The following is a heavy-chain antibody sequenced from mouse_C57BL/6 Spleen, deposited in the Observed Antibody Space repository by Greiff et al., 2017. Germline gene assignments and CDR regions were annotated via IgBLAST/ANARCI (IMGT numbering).Heavy chain of an antibody. CDR2: ISSGSSTI. Sequence: EVKLMASGGGLVKPGGSLKLSCAASGFTFSDYGMHWVRQAPEKGLEWVAYISSGSSTIYYAATVKGRFTISRDNAKNTLFLQMTSLRSEDTAMYYCARDYYGNYAMDYWGQGTSVTVSS. CDR1: GFTFSDYG. J-gene: IGHJ4*01. D-gene: IGHD2-1*01. V-gene: IGHV5-17*01. CDR3: ARDYYGNYAMDY.